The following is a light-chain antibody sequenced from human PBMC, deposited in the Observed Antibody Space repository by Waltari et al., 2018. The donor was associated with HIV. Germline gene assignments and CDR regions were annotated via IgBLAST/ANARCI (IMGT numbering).Light chain of an antibody. J-gene: IGKJ1*01. CDR1: QSISAW. V-gene: IGKV1-5*03. Sequence: DIQMTQSPSTLSASVGDRFPIICRASQSISAWLAWYQQKPGKDPKLLIYKTSSLESGVPSRFSGSGSGTEFTLTISSLQPDDFATYHCQHYDSYSKTFGQGTKVEIE. CDR2: KTS. CDR3: QHYDSYSKT.